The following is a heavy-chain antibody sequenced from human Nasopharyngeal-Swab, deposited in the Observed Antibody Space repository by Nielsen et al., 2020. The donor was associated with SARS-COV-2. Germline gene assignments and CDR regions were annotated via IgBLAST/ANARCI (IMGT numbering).Heavy chain of an antibody. J-gene: IGHJ6*02. CDR3: AKGDHTNYHYYYGMDV. V-gene: IGHV3-23*01. CDR2: ISDSGANT. CDR1: GFTFGTHA. Sequence: GGSLRLSCVASGFTFGTHAMSWVRQAPGTGLQWVSGISDSGANTYYADSVRGRFTISRDNSKNTLYLQVNSLRDEDTALYYCAKGDHTNYHYYYGMDVWGQGTTVTVSS. D-gene: IGHD2-8*01.